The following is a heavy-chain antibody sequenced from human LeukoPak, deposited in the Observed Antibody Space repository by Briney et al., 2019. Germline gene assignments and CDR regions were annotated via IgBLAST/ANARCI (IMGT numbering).Heavy chain of an antibody. V-gene: IGHV3-21*01. D-gene: IGHD2-8*01. Sequence: PGGSLRLSCAASGFTFRSYSMNWVRQAPGKGLEWVSSISSGSSYISSADSVKGRFTISRDNAKNSLYLQMNSLRDEDTAVYYCARKAMDTLYYFDSWGTGALVTVSS. CDR3: ARKAMDTLYYFDS. CDR2: ISSGSSYI. CDR1: GFTFRSYS. J-gene: IGHJ5*01.